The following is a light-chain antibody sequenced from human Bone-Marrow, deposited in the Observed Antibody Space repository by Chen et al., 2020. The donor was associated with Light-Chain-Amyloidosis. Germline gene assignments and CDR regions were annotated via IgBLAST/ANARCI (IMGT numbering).Light chain of an antibody. J-gene: IGKJ1*01. CDR1: QSVLDRSNNRNN. CDR2: WAS. Sequence: DIVMTQSPDSLAVSLGERATINCKSSQSVLDRSNNRNNLAWYQHKPGQPPKLLVDWASSRKSGVPDRFRASGSGTDFTLTISRLQAEDVAVYYWQQYYNSPGTFGQGTKVEIK. V-gene: IGKV4-1*01. CDR3: QQYYNSPGT.